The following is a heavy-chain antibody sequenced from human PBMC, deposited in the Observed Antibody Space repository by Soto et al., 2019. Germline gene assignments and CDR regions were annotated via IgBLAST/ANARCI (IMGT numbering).Heavy chain of an antibody. V-gene: IGHV1-18*01. J-gene: IGHJ6*02. CDR1: GYTLIRYG. D-gene: IGHD3-16*01. Sequence: VKVSCKASGYTLIRYGITWVRQAPGQRLEWMGWISPYNDQTIYAQKLQGRVTMTADTSTRTVYMQLRSLKSDDTAVYYCARGGYYDNVWGKLSHYGLDVWGQGTSVTVSS. CDR2: ISPYNDQT. CDR3: ARGGYYDNVWGKLSHYGLDV.